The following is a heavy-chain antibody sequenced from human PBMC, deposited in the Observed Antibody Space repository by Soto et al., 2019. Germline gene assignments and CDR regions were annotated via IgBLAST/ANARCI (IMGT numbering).Heavy chain of an antibody. J-gene: IGHJ4*02. Sequence: PSETLSLTCTVSGGSATSGSSYWGWVRQAPGKGLVWLGDVFFMGNTWYNADLKARLTISVDTSNDQFSLRLSSVTAADTAFYFCVILTCRIAATSHGRSNSLDTWGPGTLVTVSS. D-gene: IGHD2-15*01. CDR1: GGSATSGSSY. V-gene: IGHV4-39*01. CDR2: VFFMGNT. CDR3: VILTCRIAATSHGRSNSLDT.